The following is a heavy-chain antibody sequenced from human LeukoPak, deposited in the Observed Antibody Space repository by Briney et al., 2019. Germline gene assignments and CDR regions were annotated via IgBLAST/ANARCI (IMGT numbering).Heavy chain of an antibody. CDR1: GFTFSSYA. CDR3: AKPGRIVVVTGWLDY. J-gene: IGHJ4*02. Sequence: PGGSLRLSCVASGFTFSSYAMSWVRQAPGKGLEWVSMIRNSGGTTDYADSVKGRFTISRDTSRNTVYLQMNSLRAEDTAVYYCAKPGRIVVVTGWLDYWGQGTLVTVSS. CDR2: IRNSGGTT. D-gene: IGHD3-22*01. V-gene: IGHV3-23*01.